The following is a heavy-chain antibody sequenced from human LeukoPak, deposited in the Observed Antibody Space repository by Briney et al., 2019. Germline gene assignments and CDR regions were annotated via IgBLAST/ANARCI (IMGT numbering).Heavy chain of an antibody. Sequence: GASVKVSCKASGYTFTGYYMHWVRQAPGQGLEWMGWINPNSGGTNYAQKFQGRVTMTRDTSISTAYMELSRLRSDDTAVYYCARVVGYGSSRFDPWGQGTLVTVSS. CDR3: ARVVGYGSSRFDP. V-gene: IGHV1-2*02. CDR2: INPNSGGT. J-gene: IGHJ5*02. D-gene: IGHD5-12*01. CDR1: GYTFTGYY.